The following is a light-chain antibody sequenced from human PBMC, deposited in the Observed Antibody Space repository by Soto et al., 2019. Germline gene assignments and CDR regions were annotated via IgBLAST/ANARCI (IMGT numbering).Light chain of an antibody. J-gene: IGKJ1*01. Sequence: DIQMTQSPSTLSASVGDRVTITCRASQNIDSWLAWYQQKPGKAPKLLIHKASLLQTGAPSRFSGSQSGTQFTLTISSLQPDDSATYYCQQYDTYSGTFGRGTKVDIK. V-gene: IGKV1-5*03. CDR2: KAS. CDR1: QNIDSW. CDR3: QQYDTYSGT.